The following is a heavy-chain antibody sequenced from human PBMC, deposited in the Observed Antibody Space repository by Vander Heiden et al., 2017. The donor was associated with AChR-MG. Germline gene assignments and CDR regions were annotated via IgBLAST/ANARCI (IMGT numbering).Heavy chain of an antibody. CDR2: ISSSSNYI. J-gene: IGHJ6*03. Sequence: EVQLVESGGGLVKPGGSLRLSCAASGFTFSSYSLNWVRQAPGKGLEWVSSISSSSNYIYYADSVKGRFTISRDNAKNSLYLQMNSLRAEDTAVYYCARDQDGDSPYYYYYMDVWGKGTTVTVSS. CDR3: ARDQDGDSPYYYYYMDV. CDR1: GFTFSSYS. V-gene: IGHV3-21*01. D-gene: IGHD2-21*01.